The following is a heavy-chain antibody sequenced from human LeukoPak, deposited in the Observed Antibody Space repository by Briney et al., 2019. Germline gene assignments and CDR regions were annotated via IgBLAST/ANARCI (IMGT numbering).Heavy chain of an antibody. J-gene: IGHJ4*02. CDR3: AKDIGSYYDY. V-gene: IGHV3-30*02. D-gene: IGHD3-10*01. Sequence: GGSLRLSCVASGFTFSSNGMHWVRQAPGKGLEWVTFIQYDGSKKYYADSVKGRFTISRDNSKNTLYLEMNSLRVEDTAVYYCAKDIGSYYDYWGQGILVTVSS. CDR2: IQYDGSKK. CDR1: GFTFSSNG.